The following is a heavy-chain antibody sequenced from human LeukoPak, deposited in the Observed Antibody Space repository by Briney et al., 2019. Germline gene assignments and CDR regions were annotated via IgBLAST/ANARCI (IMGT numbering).Heavy chain of an antibody. CDR1: GFTFDDYA. Sequence: PGGSLRLSCAASGFTFDDYAMHWVRQAPGKGLEWVSGISWNSGSIGYADSVKGRFTISRDNAKNSLYLQMNSLRAEDTALYYCAKDRIPTTVVTGYFQHWGQGTLVTVSS. D-gene: IGHD4-23*01. J-gene: IGHJ1*01. V-gene: IGHV3-9*01. CDR2: ISWNSGSI. CDR3: AKDRIPTTVVTGYFQH.